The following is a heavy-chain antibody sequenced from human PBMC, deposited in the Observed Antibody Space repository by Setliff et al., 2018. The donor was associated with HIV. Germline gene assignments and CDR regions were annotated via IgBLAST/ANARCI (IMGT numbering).Heavy chain of an antibody. D-gene: IGHD3-10*01. CDR1: GGSFSGYY. CDR3: ASLDGSESPYIYYYYMDV. V-gene: IGHV4-34*01. Sequence: SETLSLTCAVYGGSFSGYYWSWIRQPPGKGLEWIGEINHSGSTNYNPSLKSRAAISVDTSKNQISLKLSSVTAADTAVYYCASLDGSESPYIYYYYMDVWGKGTAVTVSS. J-gene: IGHJ6*03. CDR2: INHSGST.